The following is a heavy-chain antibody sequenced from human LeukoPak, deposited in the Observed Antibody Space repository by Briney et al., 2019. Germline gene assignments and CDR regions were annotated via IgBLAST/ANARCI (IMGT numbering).Heavy chain of an antibody. CDR2: INAGNGNT. J-gene: IGHJ6*02. CDR3: ARFLGGSYGMDV. Sequence: ASVKVFCKASGYTFTSYSMHWVRQAPGQRLEWMGWINAGNGNTKFSQKFQGRVTITRDTSASTAYMELSSLRSEDTAVYYCARFLGGSYGMDVWGQGTTVTVSS. D-gene: IGHD1-26*01. CDR1: GYTFTSYS. V-gene: IGHV1-3*01.